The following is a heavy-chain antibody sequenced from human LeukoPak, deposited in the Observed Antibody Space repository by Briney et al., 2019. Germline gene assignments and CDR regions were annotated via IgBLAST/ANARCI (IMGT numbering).Heavy chain of an antibody. V-gene: IGHV4-39*07. J-gene: IGHJ4*02. CDR3: ARTSSDSSGYYSPYYFDY. D-gene: IGHD3-22*01. CDR2: INHSGST. CDR1: GVSISSSSYY. Sequence: PSETLSLTCTVSGVSISSSSYYWGWIRQPPGKGLEWIGEINHSGSTNYNPSLKSRVTISVDTSKNQFSLKLSSVTAADTAVYYCARTSSDSSGYYSPYYFDYWGQGTLVTVSS.